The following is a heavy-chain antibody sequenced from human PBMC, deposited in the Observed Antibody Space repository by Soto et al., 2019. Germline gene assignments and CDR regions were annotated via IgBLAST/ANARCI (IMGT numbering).Heavy chain of an antibody. Sequence: QVQLVQSGAEVKKPGASVKVSCKASGFTFTGYYMHWVRQAPGQGLEWMGCINPNSGGTNYAQEFQGWVTMTRDTSISTAYMELSRLRSDDTAVYYCARGGPDYFWSGSSTCGMDVWGLGTTVTVSS. V-gene: IGHV1-2*04. CDR3: ARGGPDYFWSGSSTCGMDV. CDR2: INPNSGGT. J-gene: IGHJ6*02. CDR1: GFTFTGYY. D-gene: IGHD3-3*01.